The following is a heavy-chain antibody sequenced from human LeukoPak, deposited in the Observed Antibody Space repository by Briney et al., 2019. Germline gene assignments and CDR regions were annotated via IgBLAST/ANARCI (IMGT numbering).Heavy chain of an antibody. D-gene: IGHD3-9*01. Sequence: PGGSLRLSCAASGFTFSGYDMHWVRQAPGKGLEWVSDICSGGSTKYYADSVKGRLTISRDNAKNSLYLQMNSLRAEDTAVYYCARAADVLGYCDWLLNYGMDVWSQGTTVTVSS. CDR2: ICSGGSTK. CDR1: GFTFSGYD. CDR3: ARAADVLGYCDWLLNYGMDV. J-gene: IGHJ6*02. V-gene: IGHV3-48*04.